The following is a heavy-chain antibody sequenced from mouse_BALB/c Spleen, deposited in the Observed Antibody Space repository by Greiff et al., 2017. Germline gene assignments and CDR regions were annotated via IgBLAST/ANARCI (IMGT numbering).Heavy chain of an antibody. V-gene: IGHV3-8*02. CDR1: GDSITSGY. CDR2: ISYSGST. CDR3: ASRFNTTGWFAY. J-gene: IGHJ3*01. Sequence: EVKVEESGPSLVKPSQTLSLTCSVTGDSITSGYWNWIRQFPGNKLEYMGYISYSGSTYYNPSLKSRISITRDTSKNQYYLQLNSVTTEDTATYYCASRFNTTGWFAYWGQGTLVTVSA. D-gene: IGHD1-1*01.